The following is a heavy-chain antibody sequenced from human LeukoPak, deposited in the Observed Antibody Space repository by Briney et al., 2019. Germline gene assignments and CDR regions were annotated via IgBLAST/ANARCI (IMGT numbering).Heavy chain of an antibody. CDR1: GDSISSGLYA. D-gene: IGHD3-16*01. CDR2: IYHNGDT. CDR3: ARLWSHLKTEDY. Sequence: SETLSLTCTVSGDSISSGLYAWGWIRQPPGEGLEWIGNIYHNGDTYYNPSLRSRVTISVDTSENQFSLNLRSVTAADTADCARLWSHLKTEDYWGQGTVVTVSS. V-gene: IGHV4-39*01. J-gene: IGHJ4*02.